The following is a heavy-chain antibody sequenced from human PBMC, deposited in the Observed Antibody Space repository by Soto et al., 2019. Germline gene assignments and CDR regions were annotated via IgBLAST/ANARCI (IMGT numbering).Heavy chain of an antibody. V-gene: IGHV4-39*01. CDR1: GGSISSSSYY. Sequence: PSETLSLTCTVSGGSISSSSYYWGLIRQPPGKGLEWIGSIYYSGSTYYNPSLKSRVTISVDTSKNQFSLKLSSVTAADTAVYYCARSGYSYGSYNWFDPWGQGTLVTVSS. CDR2: IYYSGST. CDR3: ARSGYSYGSYNWFDP. D-gene: IGHD5-18*01. J-gene: IGHJ5*02.